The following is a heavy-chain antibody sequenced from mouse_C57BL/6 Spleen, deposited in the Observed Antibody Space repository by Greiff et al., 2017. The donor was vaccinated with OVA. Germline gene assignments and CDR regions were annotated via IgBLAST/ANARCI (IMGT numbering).Heavy chain of an antibody. Sequence: EVMLVESEGGLVQPGSSMKLSCTASGFTFSDYYMAWVRQVPEKGLEWVANINYDGSSTYYLDSLKSRFIISRDNAKNILYLQMSSLKSEDTATYYCARTDSSGHYFDYWGQGTTLTVSS. D-gene: IGHD3-2*02. CDR1: GFTFSDYY. CDR3: ARTDSSGHYFDY. V-gene: IGHV5-16*01. J-gene: IGHJ2*01. CDR2: INYDGSST.